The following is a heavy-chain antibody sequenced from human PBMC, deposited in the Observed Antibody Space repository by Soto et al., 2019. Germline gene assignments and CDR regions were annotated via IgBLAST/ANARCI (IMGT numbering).Heavy chain of an antibody. J-gene: IGHJ6*02. CDR3: ARGGDTAMDPIGKKNYYYGMDV. D-gene: IGHD5-18*01. V-gene: IGHV1-3*01. Sequence: ASVKVSCKASGYTFTSYAMHWVRQAPGQRLEWMGWINAGNGNTKYSQKFQGRVTITRDTSASTAYMELSSLRSEDTAVYYCARGGDTAMDPIGKKNYYYGMDVWGQGTTVTVSS. CDR2: INAGNGNT. CDR1: GYTFTSYA.